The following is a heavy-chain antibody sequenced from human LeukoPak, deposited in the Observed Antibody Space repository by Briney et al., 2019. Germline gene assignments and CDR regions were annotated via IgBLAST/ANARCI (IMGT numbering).Heavy chain of an antibody. V-gene: IGHV4-31*03. D-gene: IGHD2-15*01. Sequence: SQTLSLTCTVSGGSISSGGYYWSWIRQHPGKGLEWIGYIYYSGSTYYNPSLKSRVTISVDTSKNHFSLKLSSVTAADTAVYYCARVGNGYCSGGTCPGAFDTWGQGTMVTVSS. CDR3: ARVGNGYCSGGTCPGAFDT. CDR2: IYYSGST. CDR1: GGSISSGGYY. J-gene: IGHJ3*02.